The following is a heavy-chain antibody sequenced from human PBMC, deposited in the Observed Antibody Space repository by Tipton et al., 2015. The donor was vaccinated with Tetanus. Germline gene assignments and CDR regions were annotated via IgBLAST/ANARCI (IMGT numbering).Heavy chain of an antibody. J-gene: IGHJ6*02. Sequence: QLVQSGAEMKKPGASVKVSCKASGYTFTGYYIYWVRQAPGQGLEWMGWIDPNSGATVYAQKFQGRVTMTRDTSISTAYMELRSPRSDDTAVYYCARDRGDYIYYGMDVWGPGTTVTVS. D-gene: IGHD3-22*01. CDR3: ARDRGDYIYYGMDV. CDR1: GYTFTGYY. CDR2: IDPNSGAT. V-gene: IGHV1-2*02.